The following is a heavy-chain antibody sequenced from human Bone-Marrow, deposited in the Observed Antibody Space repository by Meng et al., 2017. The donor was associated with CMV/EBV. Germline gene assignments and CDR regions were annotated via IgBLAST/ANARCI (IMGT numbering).Heavy chain of an antibody. J-gene: IGHJ6*02. D-gene: IGHD3-3*01. CDR1: GGSFSGYY. CDR2: INHSGST. V-gene: IGHV4-34*01. Sequence: SETLSLTCAVYGGSFSGYYWSWIRQPPGKGLEWIGEINHSGSTNYNPSLKSRVTISVDTSKNQFSLKLSSVTAADTAVYYCARDKTTYYDFWSGYYKDYYGMDVWGQGTTVTVSS. CDR3: ARDKTTYYDFWSGYYKDYYGMDV.